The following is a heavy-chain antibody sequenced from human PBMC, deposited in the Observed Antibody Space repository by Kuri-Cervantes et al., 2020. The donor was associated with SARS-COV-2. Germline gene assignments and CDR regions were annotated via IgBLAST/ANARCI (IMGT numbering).Heavy chain of an antibody. D-gene: IGHD4-17*01. J-gene: IGHJ4*02. CDR1: GFTFSSYS. Sequence: GGSLRLSCAASGFTFSSYSMNWVRQAPGKGLEWVSYISSSSSTIYYADSVKGRFTISRDNAKNSLYLQMNSLRDEDTAVYYCAKDGGEPYYGDYLYLDDWGQGTLVTVSS. CDR3: AKDGGEPYYGDYLYLDD. CDR2: ISSSSSTI. V-gene: IGHV3-48*02.